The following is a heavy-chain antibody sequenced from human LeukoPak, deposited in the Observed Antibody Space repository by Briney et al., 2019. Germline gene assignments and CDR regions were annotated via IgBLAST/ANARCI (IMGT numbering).Heavy chain of an antibody. D-gene: IGHD3-10*01. CDR2: INGRGGRP. Sequence: PGGSLRLSCAASGFTFSSYAMSWVRQAPGKGLEWVSTINGRGGRPYYADSVKGRSTISRHNSRNTLYLQMNSLRAEDTAVYYCAKDQCSGADVWFAESLQQYAFDMWGQGTMVIVSS. J-gene: IGHJ3*02. CDR3: AKDQCSGADVWFAESLQQYAFDM. CDR1: GFTFSSYA. V-gene: IGHV3-23*01.